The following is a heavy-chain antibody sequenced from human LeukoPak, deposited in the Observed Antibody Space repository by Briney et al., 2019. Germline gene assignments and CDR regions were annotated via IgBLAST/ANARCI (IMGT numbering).Heavy chain of an antibody. V-gene: IGHV4-59*01. J-gene: IGHJ4*02. CDR2: IHHSGST. CDR1: GASISNYY. Sequence: KPSETLSLTCSVSGASISNYYWRWIRQSPGKGLEWIGYIHHSGSTNYKPSLKSRVTISVDTSNNQFSLRLTSLTAADTAVYYCARDVRYCSSTSCYIFDYWGQGTPVTVSS. CDR3: ARDVRYCSSTSCYIFDY. D-gene: IGHD2-2*02.